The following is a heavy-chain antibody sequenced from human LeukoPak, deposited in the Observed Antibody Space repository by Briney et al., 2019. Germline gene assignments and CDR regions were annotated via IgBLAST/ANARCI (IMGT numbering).Heavy chain of an antibody. J-gene: IGHJ6*03. D-gene: IGHD3-16*01. CDR2: IIPIFGTA. Sequence: ASAKVSCKASGYTFTGYYIHWVRQAPGQGLEWMGGIIPIFGTANYAQKFQGRVTITADESTSTAYMELSSLRSEDTAVYYCAKGVYYYYYYMDVWGKGTTVTVSS. V-gene: IGHV1-69*13. CDR1: GYTFTGYY. CDR3: AKGVYYYYYYMDV.